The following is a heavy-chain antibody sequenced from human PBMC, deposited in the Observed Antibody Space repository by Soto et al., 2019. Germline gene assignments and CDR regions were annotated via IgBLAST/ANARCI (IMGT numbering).Heavy chain of an antibody. J-gene: IGHJ6*02. V-gene: IGHV1-18*04. D-gene: IGHD6-13*01. CDR3: AREGSSPQSGYYYYYRMDV. Sequence: ASVKVSCKASGYTFTSYGISWVRQAPGQGLEWMGWISAYNGNTNYAQKLQGRVTMTTDTSTSTAYMELRSLRSDDTAVYYCAREGSSPQSGYYYYYRMDVWGQGTTVTVSS. CDR2: ISAYNGNT. CDR1: GYTFTSYG.